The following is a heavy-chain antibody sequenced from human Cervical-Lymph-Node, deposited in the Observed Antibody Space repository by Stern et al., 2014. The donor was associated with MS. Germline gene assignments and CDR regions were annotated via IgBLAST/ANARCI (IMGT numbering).Heavy chain of an antibody. V-gene: IGHV1-46*01. J-gene: IGHJ4*02. Sequence: QVQLVQSGAAVREPGTSVKVSCKTSGYTLTNHYIHWVRQAPGQGLEWMGIISPTTGTTTHAQKFQGRVTMTRDTATSTVYMDLSSLRSEDTAVYFCARDIAAAATGFDYWGQGTLLTVSS. CDR1: GYTLTNHY. CDR2: ISPTTGTT. D-gene: IGHD6-13*01. CDR3: ARDIAAAATGFDY.